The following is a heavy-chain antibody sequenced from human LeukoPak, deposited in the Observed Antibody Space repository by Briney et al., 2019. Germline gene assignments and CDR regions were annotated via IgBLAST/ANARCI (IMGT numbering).Heavy chain of an antibody. CDR1: VGSISSDY. J-gene: IGHJ5*02. D-gene: IGHD2-8*01. Sequence: PSQTLSLTCTVSVGSISSDYWSWSRQPPGKGLEWGWYIYYSGSTNYNPSLNSRVTISVDTYKNQFSLKLSSVNAADTAVYYCARDSLGYCTNGVCYGWFDPWGQGTLVTVSS. CDR2: IYYSGST. CDR3: ARDSLGYCTNGVCYGWFDP. V-gene: IGHV4-59*01.